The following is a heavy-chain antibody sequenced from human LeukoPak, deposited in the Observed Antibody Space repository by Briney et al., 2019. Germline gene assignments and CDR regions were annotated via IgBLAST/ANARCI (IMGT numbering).Heavy chain of an antibody. J-gene: IGHJ3*01. CDR3: ATKGGLTPNTLAM. D-gene: IGHD2-15*01. V-gene: IGHV1-2*02. Sequence: ASGTVSFKCAGYSFSFYYMHWVRQAPGQGQEWMGWMDPNSGDTIYAPKFQGRGSMTRDTSSTTAYMELSSLTFDDSAIYYCATKGGLTPNTLAMWGHGTMVTVSS. CDR2: MDPNSGDT. CDR1: GYSFSFYY.